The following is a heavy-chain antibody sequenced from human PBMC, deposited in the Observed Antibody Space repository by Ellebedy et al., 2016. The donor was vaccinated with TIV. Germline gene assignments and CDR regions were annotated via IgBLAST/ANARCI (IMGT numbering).Heavy chain of an antibody. V-gene: IGHV4-39*01. CDR1: GGSISSSSYY. J-gene: IGHJ6*03. CDR2: IYYSGST. Sequence: GSLRLXCTVSGGSISSSSYYWGWIRQPPGKGLEWIGSIYYSGSTYYNPSLKSRVTISVDTSKNQFSLKLSSVTAADTAVYYCARRPQYYYYYYMDVWGKGTTVTVSS. CDR3: ARRPQYYYYYYMDV.